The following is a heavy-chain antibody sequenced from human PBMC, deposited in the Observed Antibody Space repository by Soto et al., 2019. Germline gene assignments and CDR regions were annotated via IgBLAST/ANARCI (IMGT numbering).Heavy chain of an antibody. J-gene: IGHJ5*02. CDR3: ARVRQGCSSTSCYFDP. Sequence: PSETLSLTCAVSGGSISSSNWLNWVRQPPGKGLEWIGEIHHSGSTNYNPSLKSRVTISVDKSKNQFSLKLNSVTAADTAVYYCARVRQGCSSTSCYFDPWGQGTLVTVSS. CDR2: IHHSGST. CDR1: GGSISSSNW. D-gene: IGHD2-2*01. V-gene: IGHV4-4*02.